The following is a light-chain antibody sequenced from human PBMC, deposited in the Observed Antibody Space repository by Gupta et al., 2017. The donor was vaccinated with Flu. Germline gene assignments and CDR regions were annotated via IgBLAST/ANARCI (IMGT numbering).Light chain of an antibody. J-gene: IGKJ1*01. V-gene: IGKV1-12*01. CDR3: QQANSLPPT. CDR1: QGISSW. Sequence: PSSVSASVGDRVTITCRANQGISSWLAWYQQKPGKAPKLLIYDASSLQSGVPSRFSGSGSETDFSLVISSLQPEDFATYYCQQANSLPPTFGQGTKVEIK. CDR2: DAS.